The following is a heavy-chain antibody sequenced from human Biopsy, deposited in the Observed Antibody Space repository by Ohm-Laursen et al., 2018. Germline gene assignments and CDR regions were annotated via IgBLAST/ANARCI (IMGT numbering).Heavy chain of an antibody. CDR1: AYSFGDHR. J-gene: IGHJ4*02. V-gene: IGHV1-2*02. CDR3: ARELGDFWGGRQFDF. D-gene: IGHD3-3*01. Sequence: ASVKVSCNASAYSFGDHRIHWVRQAPGQGLEWMGWIDPKSGGRNYAQKFQGRVTMTRDTSISTTYMELRRLTSDDTAVFYCARELGDFWGGRQFDFWGQGTLVTVSS. CDR2: IDPKSGGR.